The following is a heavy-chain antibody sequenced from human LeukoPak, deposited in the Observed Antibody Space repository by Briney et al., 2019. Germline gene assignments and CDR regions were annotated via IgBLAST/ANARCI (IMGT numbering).Heavy chain of an antibody. CDR1: GFTFSDYY. V-gene: IGHV3-11*01. D-gene: IGHD1-26*01. CDR3: AGRRYRGELDY. Sequence: PGGSLRLSCAASGFTFSDYYMSWIRQAPGKGLEWVSYISSSGSTIYYADSVKGRFTISRDNAKNSLYLQMNSLRAEDTAVYYWAGRRYRGELDYWGQGTLVTVSS. J-gene: IGHJ4*02. CDR2: ISSSGSTI.